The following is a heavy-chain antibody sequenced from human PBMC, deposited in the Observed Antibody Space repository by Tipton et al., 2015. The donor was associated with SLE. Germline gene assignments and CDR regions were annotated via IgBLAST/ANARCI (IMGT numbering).Heavy chain of an antibody. D-gene: IGHD3-22*01. CDR3: AKDLGNYYDSTGYYYPGCFDS. V-gene: IGHV3-23*01. CDR1: GFTFSTFA. Sequence: GSLRLSCVAPGFTFSTFAMSWVRQAPGKGLEWVSGISGSGASTYYANSVKGRFTISRDNSRNRLSLQMYNLRAEDTALYFCAKDLGNYYDSTGYYYPGCFDSWGQGVLVTVSS. J-gene: IGHJ4*02. CDR2: ISGSGAST.